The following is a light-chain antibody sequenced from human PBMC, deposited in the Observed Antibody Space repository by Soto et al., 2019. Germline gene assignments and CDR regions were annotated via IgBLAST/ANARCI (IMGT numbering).Light chain of an antibody. CDR1: RTDGDGHDY. V-gene: IGLV2-14*03. J-gene: IGLJ1*01. CDR3: TSYTDISPIYV. Sequence: QSALTQPASVSGSPGQSIAISCIGVRTDGDGHDYVSWYQQHPGQAPQLIIYDVYNRPSGVSDRFSGSKSGNTASLVISGLQAEDEADYFCTSYTDISPIYVFGAGTKLTVL. CDR2: DVY.